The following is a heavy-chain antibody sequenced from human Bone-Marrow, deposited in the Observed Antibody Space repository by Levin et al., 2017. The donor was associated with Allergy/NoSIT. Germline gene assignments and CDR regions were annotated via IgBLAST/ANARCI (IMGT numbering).Heavy chain of an antibody. V-gene: IGHV3-21*01. Sequence: GESLKISCAASGFTFSSYSMNWVRQAPGKGLEWVSSISSSSSYIYYADSVKGRFTISRDNAKNSLYLQMNSLRAEDTAVYYCARDTPSIPELGAFDIWGQGTMVTVSS. CDR2: ISSSSSYI. J-gene: IGHJ3*02. CDR1: GFTFSSYS. D-gene: IGHD1-14*01. CDR3: ARDTPSIPELGAFDI.